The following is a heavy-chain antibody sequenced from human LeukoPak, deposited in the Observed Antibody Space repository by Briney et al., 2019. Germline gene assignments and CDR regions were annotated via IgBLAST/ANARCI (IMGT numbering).Heavy chain of an antibody. CDR2: IYTSGST. Sequence: PSETLSLTCTVSGGSISSGSYYWSWIRQPAGKGLEWIGRIYTSGSTNYNPSLKSRVTISVDTSKNQFSLKLSSVTAADTAVYYCARVGNDFWSGYSISYFDYWGQGTLVTVSS. D-gene: IGHD3-3*01. J-gene: IGHJ4*02. CDR1: GGSISSGSYY. V-gene: IGHV4-61*02. CDR3: ARVGNDFWSGYSISYFDY.